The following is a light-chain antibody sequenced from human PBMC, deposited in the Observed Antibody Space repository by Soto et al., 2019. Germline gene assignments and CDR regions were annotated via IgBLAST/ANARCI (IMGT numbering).Light chain of an antibody. CDR2: EGS. CDR1: SSDVGSYNL. CDR3: CSYAGSSTYV. Sequence: QSALTQPASVSGSPGQSITISCTGTSSDVGSYNLVSWYQQHPGKAPKLMIYEGSKRPSGVSNRFYGSKSGNTASLTISGLQAEDEADYYCCSYAGSSTYVFGGGTKLTAL. V-gene: IGLV2-23*01. J-gene: IGLJ2*01.